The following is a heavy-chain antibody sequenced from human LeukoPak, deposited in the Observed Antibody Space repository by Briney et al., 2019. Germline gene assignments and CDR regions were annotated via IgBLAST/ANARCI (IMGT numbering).Heavy chain of an antibody. V-gene: IGHV4-34*01. J-gene: IGHJ4*02. Sequence: SETLSLTCAVYGGSFSSYYWSWIRQPPGKGLEWIGEINHSGSTNYNPSLKSRVTISVDTSKNQFSLKLSSVTAADTAVLYCARFDYDSSDYGGFDYWGQGTLVTVSS. CDR3: ARFDYDSSDYGGFDY. CDR1: GGSFSSYY. D-gene: IGHD3-22*01. CDR2: INHSGST.